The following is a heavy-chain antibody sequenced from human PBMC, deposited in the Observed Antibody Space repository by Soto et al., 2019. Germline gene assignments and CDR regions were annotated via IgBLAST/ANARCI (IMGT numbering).Heavy chain of an antibody. J-gene: IGHJ4*02. CDR1: GFTFSNFA. V-gene: IGHV3-23*01. D-gene: IGHD6-13*01. Sequence: PGGFMRLSCAASGFTFSNFAISWVRQAPGKGLEWVSAISGSGGSTYYADSVKGRFTISRDNSKNTLYLQMNSLRAEDTAVYYCAKALLGYSGSWLDYWGQGTLVTVSS. CDR2: ISGSGGST. CDR3: AKALLGYSGSWLDY.